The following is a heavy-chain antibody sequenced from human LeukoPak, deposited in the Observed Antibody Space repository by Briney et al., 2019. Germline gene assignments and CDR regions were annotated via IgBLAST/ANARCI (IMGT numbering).Heavy chain of an antibody. CDR3: AKGRGHYYHYMDV. CDR2: IWYDGSNK. CDR1: GFTFSSYG. V-gene: IGHV3-30*02. D-gene: IGHD3-10*01. Sequence: GGSLRLSCAASGFTFSSYGMHWVRQAPGKGLEWVAVIWYDGSNKYYADSVKGRFTISRDNSKNTLYLQMNSLRAEDTAVYYCAKGRGHYYHYMDVWGKGTTVTVSS. J-gene: IGHJ6*03.